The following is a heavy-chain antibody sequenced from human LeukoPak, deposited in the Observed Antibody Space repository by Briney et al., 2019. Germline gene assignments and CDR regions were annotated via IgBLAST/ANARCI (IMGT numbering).Heavy chain of an antibody. CDR3: ARRIAVSATFDY. D-gene: IGHD6-13*01. CDR2: IYPGDSET. Sequence: HGESLKISCKGSGYSFTSYWIAWVRQMPGKGLEWMGIIYPGDSETRYSPSFQGQATISADKSISTAYLQWSSLKASDTAMYYCARRIAVSATFDYWGQGTLVTVSS. CDR1: GYSFTSYW. V-gene: IGHV5-51*01. J-gene: IGHJ4*02.